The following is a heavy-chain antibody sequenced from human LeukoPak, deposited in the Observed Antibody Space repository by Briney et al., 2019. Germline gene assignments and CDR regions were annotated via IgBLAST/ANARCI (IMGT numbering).Heavy chain of an antibody. Sequence: GASVKVSCKTSGYIFTDYYIHWVRQAPGQGLEWMGWISAYNGNTNYAQKLQGRVTMTTDTSTSTAYMELRSLRSDDTAVYYCARIPENSSSWYGNYYYYYYMDVWGKGTTVTVSS. CDR1: GYIFTDYY. CDR3: ARIPENSSSWYGNYYYYYYMDV. CDR2: ISAYNGNT. V-gene: IGHV1-18*04. D-gene: IGHD6-13*01. J-gene: IGHJ6*03.